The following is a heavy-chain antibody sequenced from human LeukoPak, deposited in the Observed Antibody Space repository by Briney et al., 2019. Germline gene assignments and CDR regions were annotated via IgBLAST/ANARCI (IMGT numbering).Heavy chain of an antibody. D-gene: IGHD2-2*01. Sequence: GGSLRLSCAASGFTFSSYAMSWVRQAPGKGLEWVSAISGSGGSTYYADSVKGRFTISRDNSKNTLYLHMNSLRAEDTAVYYCAKSYSVVVPAAYFDYWGQGTLVTVSS. CDR1: GFTFSSYA. CDR3: AKSYSVVVPAAYFDY. CDR2: ISGSGGST. V-gene: IGHV3-23*01. J-gene: IGHJ4*02.